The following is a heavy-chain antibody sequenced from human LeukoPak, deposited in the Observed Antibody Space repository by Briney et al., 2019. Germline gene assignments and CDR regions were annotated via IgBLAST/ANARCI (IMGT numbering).Heavy chain of an antibody. CDR1: GFTFSSYA. V-gene: IGHV3-30-3*01. D-gene: IGHD6-13*01. CDR2: ISYDGSNK. Sequence: PGGSLRLSCAASGFTFSSYAMHWVRQAPGKGLEGVAVISYDGSNKYYADSVKGRFTISRDNSKNTLYLQMNSLRAEDTAVYYCARYDSSSWTEYFDYWGQGTLVTVSS. J-gene: IGHJ4*02. CDR3: ARYDSSSWTEYFDY.